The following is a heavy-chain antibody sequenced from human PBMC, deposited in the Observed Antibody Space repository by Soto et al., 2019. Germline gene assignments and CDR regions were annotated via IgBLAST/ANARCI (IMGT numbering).Heavy chain of an antibody. J-gene: IGHJ3*02. V-gene: IGHV3-23*01. D-gene: IGHD3-10*01. CDR2: ISSSGGNT. CDR1: GFTFSTYA. CDR3: AKRPTSTGFGDPFDI. Sequence: SGGSLRLSCAASGFTFSTYAMIWVRQAPGKGLEWVSTISSSGGNTYYTDSVKGRFTISRDNSKNTLYLQMNSLRAEDTAIYYCAKRPTSTGFGDPFDIWGQGTMVTVSS.